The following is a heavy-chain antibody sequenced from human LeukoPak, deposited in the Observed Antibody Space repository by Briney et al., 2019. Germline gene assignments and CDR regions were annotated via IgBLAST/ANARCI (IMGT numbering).Heavy chain of an antibody. Sequence: GGSLRLSCAASGFTVSTNYLSWVRQAPGKGLEWVSVIYSGGSTFYADSVKGRFTISRDNSKNTLYLQMNSLRAEDTAVYYCARVQGETLPTNAFDIWSEGTMVTV. CDR2: IYSGGST. CDR1: GFTVSTNY. D-gene: IGHD5-12*01. V-gene: IGHV3-66*01. J-gene: IGHJ3*02. CDR3: ARVQGETLPTNAFDI.